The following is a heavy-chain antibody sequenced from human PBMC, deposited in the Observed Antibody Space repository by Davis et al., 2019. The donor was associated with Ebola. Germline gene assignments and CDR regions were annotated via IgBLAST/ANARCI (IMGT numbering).Heavy chain of an antibody. CDR3: ERVRFGDTAVDY. Sequence: GESLKISCAASGFTFSSYDMHWVRQGTGKGLEWVSAIGTAGDTYYPGSVKGRFTISRENAKNSLYLQMNSLRAEDTAVYYCERVRFGDTAVDYWGQGTLVTVSS. CDR2: IGTAGDT. J-gene: IGHJ4*02. V-gene: IGHV3-13*01. CDR1: GFTFSSYD. D-gene: IGHD5-18*01.